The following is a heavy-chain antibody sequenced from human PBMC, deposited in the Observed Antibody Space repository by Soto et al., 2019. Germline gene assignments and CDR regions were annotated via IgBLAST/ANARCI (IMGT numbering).Heavy chain of an antibody. J-gene: IGHJ4*02. CDR2: IYYSGST. V-gene: IGHV4-59*01. CDR3: ARDTKFGGSSSWPYFDY. Sequence: PSETLSLTCTVSGGSISSYYWSWIRQPPGKGLEWIGYIYYSGSTNYNPSLQSRVTMSVDTSKNQFSLKLSSVTAADTAVYYCARDTKFGGSSSWPYFDYWGQGTLVTVSS. CDR1: GGSISSYY. D-gene: IGHD6-13*01.